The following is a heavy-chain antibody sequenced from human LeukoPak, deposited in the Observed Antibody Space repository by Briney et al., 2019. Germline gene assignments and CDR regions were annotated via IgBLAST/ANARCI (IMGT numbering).Heavy chain of an antibody. V-gene: IGHV1-3*01. J-gene: IGHJ6*02. Sequence: ASVTVSCTASGYTFTSYAMHWVRQAPGQRLEWMGWINAGNGNTKYSQKFQGRVTITRDTSASTAYMELSSLRSEDTAVYYCARVRNSGWYYYYGMDVWGQGTTVTVSS. CDR3: ARVRNSGWYYYYGMDV. CDR2: INAGNGNT. D-gene: IGHD6-19*01. CDR1: GYTFTSYA.